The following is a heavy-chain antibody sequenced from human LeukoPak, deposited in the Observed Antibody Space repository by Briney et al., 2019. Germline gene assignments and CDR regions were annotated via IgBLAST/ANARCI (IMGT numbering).Heavy chain of an antibody. CDR2: IIPILGIA. Sequence: GASVKVSCKASGGTFSSYAIIWVRQAPGQGLEWMGRIIPILGIANYAQKFQGRVTITADKSTSTAYMELSSLRSEDTAVYYCARETYYYDSSGYYYVDYWGQGTLVTVSS. V-gene: IGHV1-69*04. J-gene: IGHJ4*02. CDR1: GGTFSSYA. CDR3: ARETYYYDSSGYYYVDY. D-gene: IGHD3-22*01.